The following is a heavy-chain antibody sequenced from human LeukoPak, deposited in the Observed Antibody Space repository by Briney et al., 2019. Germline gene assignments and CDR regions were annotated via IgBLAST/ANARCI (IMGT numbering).Heavy chain of an antibody. Sequence: SQTLSLTCALSGDSVSSNSAAWNWIRQSPSRGLEWLGRTYYRSKWYNYAVSVKSRLTINPDTSKNQFSLQLNSVTPEDTAVYYCARGGAGGRAFDIWGQGTMVTVSS. J-gene: IGHJ3*02. CDR2: TYYRSKWY. CDR1: GDSVSSNSAA. CDR3: ARGGAGGRAFDI. D-gene: IGHD2-15*01. V-gene: IGHV6-1*01.